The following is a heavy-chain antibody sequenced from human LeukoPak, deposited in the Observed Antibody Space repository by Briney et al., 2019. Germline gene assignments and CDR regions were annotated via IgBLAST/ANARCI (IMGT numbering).Heavy chain of an antibody. Sequence: GGSLRLSCAASGFTFSSYSMHRVRQAPGKGPEWVSCISSGSSYIHYADSLKGRFTISRDSAKNALYLQMNSLRAEDTAVYYCAREGYSRTWYFDYWGQGTLVTVSS. V-gene: IGHV3-21*01. D-gene: IGHD6-13*01. CDR3: AREGYSRTWYFDY. CDR2: ISSGSSYI. J-gene: IGHJ4*02. CDR1: GFTFSSYS.